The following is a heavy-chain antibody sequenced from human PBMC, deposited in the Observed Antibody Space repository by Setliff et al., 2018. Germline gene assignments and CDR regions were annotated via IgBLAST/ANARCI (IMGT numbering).Heavy chain of an antibody. J-gene: IGHJ3*02. D-gene: IGHD7-27*01. V-gene: IGHV4-34*01. Sequence: SETLSLTCAVYGGSFSSYYWGWIRQPPGKGLEWIGSIYHSGSTYYNPSLKSRVTISVDTSKNQVSLNLTSVTAADTAMYYCATGEGGSDDAFGIWGQGTMVTVSS. CDR2: IYHSGST. CDR1: GGSFSSYY. CDR3: ATGEGGSDDAFGI.